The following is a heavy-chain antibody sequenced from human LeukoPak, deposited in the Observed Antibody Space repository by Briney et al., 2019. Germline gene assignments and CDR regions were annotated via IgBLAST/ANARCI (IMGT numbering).Heavy chain of an antibody. J-gene: IGHJ4*02. CDR3: ARDLYGDYPWDY. V-gene: IGHV3-21*01. Sequence: GGSLRLSCAASGFTFSNYNMNWVRQAPGKGLEWVSTISSSRSSYIYYADSVKGRFTISRDNAKNSLYLQMNSLRAEDTAVYYCARDLYGDYPWDYWGQGTLVTVSS. D-gene: IGHD4-17*01. CDR2: ISSSRSSYI. CDR1: GFTFSNYN.